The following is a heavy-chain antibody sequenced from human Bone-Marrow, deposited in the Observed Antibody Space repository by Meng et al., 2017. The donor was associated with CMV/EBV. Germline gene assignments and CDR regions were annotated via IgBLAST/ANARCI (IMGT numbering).Heavy chain of an antibody. J-gene: IGHJ6*02. CDR3: SRDQSFPVVVPNSILYYDGMDV. CDR1: GFTFSDYY. D-gene: IGHD2-2*01. V-gene: IGHV3-11*04. Sequence: GEALKISCAASGFTFSDYYMSWIRQAPGKGLEWVSYISSSGSTIYYADSVKGRFTVPRDNAKITLYMQMNSPRAEDTAVYYWSRDQSFPVVVPNSILYYDGMDVWGQGTTVTVSS. CDR2: ISSSGSTI.